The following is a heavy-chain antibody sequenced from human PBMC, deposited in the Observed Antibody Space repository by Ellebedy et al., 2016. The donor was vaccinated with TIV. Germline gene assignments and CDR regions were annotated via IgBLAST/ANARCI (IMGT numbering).Heavy chain of an antibody. J-gene: IGHJ4*02. Sequence: GESLKISXAASGFTFSSYSMNWVRQAPGKGLEWVSSISSSSSYTNYADSVKGRFTISRDNAKNSLYLQMNSLRAEDTAVYYCAREMGFGEPWGQGTLVTVSS. CDR2: ISSSSSYT. CDR3: AREMGFGEP. V-gene: IGHV3-21*04. CDR1: GFTFSSYS. D-gene: IGHD3-10*01.